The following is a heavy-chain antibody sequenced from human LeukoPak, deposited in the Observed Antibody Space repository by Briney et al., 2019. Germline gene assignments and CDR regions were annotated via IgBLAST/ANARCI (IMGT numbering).Heavy chain of an antibody. D-gene: IGHD3-9*01. CDR2: ISSSSSYI. J-gene: IGHJ4*02. CDR3: ARDMEAWYDILTGYSFNY. V-gene: IGHV3-21*01. Sequence: GGSLRLSCAASGFTFSSYSMNWVRQAPGKGLEWVSSISSSSSYIYYADSVKGRFTISRDNAKNSLYLQMNSLRAEDTAVYYCARDMEAWYDILTGYSFNYWGQGTLVTVSS. CDR1: GFTFSSYS.